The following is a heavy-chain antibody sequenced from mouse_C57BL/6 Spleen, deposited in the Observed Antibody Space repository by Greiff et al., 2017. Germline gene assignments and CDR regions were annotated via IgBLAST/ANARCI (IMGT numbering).Heavy chain of an antibody. V-gene: IGHV14-3*01. CDR3: ARGGPFDY. J-gene: IGHJ2*01. D-gene: IGHD1-1*02. CDR1: GFNIKNTY. Sequence: EVQLQQSVAELVRPGASVKLSCTASGFNIKNTYMHWVKQRPEQGLEWIGRIDPANGNTKYAPQFPGKATITADTSFNTAYLRLSSLTSENNASYYCARGGPFDYWGQGTTLTVSS. CDR2: IDPANGNT.